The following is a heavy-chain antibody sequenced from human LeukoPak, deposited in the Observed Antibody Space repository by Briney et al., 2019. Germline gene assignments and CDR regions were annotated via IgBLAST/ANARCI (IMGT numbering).Heavy chain of an antibody. D-gene: IGHD6-13*01. V-gene: IGHV4-34*01. CDR1: GFTFSTYG. Sequence: GTLRLSCAASGFTFSTYGMSWIRQPPGKGLEWIGEINHSGSTNYNPSLKSRVTISVDTSKNQFSLKLSSVTAADTAVYYCARGRAIAAAGTGWFDPWGQGTLVTVSS. J-gene: IGHJ5*02. CDR2: INHSGST. CDR3: ARGRAIAAAGTGWFDP.